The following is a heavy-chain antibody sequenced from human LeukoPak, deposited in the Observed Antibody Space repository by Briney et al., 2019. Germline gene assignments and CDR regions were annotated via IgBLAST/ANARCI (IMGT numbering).Heavy chain of an antibody. Sequence: GGSLRLSCAASGFTFGSYAMSWFRQAPGRGLEWVSAIGGGGGSTHYADSVKGRFTISRDNSKNTLYLQMSSLRAGDTAVYYCAKSSYYDSSGYYREYYFDYWGQGTLVTVSS. V-gene: IGHV3-23*01. CDR2: IGGGGGST. CDR3: AKSSYYDSSGYYREYYFDY. J-gene: IGHJ4*02. D-gene: IGHD3-22*01. CDR1: GFTFGSYA.